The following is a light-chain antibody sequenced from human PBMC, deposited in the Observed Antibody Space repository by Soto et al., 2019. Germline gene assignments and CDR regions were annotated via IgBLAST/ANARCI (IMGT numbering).Light chain of an antibody. V-gene: IGKV3-20*01. CDR3: QQYGSLIT. CDR1: QSLTSSY. J-gene: IGKJ5*01. Sequence: EIVLTQSPGTLSLSPGERATLSCRASQSLTSSYLAWYQQKPGQAPRLLIYGAFSRATGIPGRFSGSGSGTDFPLTISRLEPEDFAVYYCQQYGSLITFGQGTRLEIK. CDR2: GAF.